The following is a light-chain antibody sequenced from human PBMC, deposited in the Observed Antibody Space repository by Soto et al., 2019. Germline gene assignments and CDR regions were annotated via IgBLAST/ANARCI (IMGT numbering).Light chain of an antibody. CDR2: DAS. Sequence: DIVLTQSPATLSLSPGERATLSCRASRSVSTYLAWYQQKPGQAPRLLIYDASTRATGIPARFSGSGSGTDFTLTISGLQSEDFAVYYCQQYNNWPQTFGQGTKVDIK. CDR1: RSVSTY. CDR3: QQYNNWPQT. V-gene: IGKV3-15*01. J-gene: IGKJ1*01.